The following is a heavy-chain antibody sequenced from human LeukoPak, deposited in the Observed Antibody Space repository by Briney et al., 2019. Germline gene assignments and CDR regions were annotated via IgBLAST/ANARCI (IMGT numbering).Heavy chain of an antibody. CDR1: GGSISSYY. CDR3: ARGEYSSGWERADYFDY. V-gene: IGHV4-4*07. CDR2: IYTSGST. D-gene: IGHD6-19*01. J-gene: IGHJ4*02. Sequence: SETLPLTCTVSGGSISSYYWSWIRQPAGKGLEWIGRIYTSGSTNYNPSLKSRVTMSVDTSKNQFSLKLSSVTAADTAVYYCARGEYSSGWERADYFDYWGQGTLVTVSS.